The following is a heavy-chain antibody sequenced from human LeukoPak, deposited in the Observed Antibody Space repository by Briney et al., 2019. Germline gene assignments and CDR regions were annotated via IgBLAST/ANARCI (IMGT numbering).Heavy chain of an antibody. V-gene: IGHV3-21*01. J-gene: IGHJ3*02. CDR3: ATGWDHDAFDI. CDR1: GFTFSSYS. D-gene: IGHD6-19*01. Sequence: GGSLRLSCAAPGFTFSSYSMNWVRQAPGKGLEWVSFISSSSSYIYYADSVKGRFTISRDNAKNSLYLQMNSLRAEDTAVYYCATGWDHDAFDIWGQGTMVTVSS. CDR2: ISSSSSYI.